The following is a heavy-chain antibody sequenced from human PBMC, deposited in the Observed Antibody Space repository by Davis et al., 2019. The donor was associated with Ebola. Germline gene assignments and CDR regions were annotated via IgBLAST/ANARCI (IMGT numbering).Heavy chain of an antibody. D-gene: IGHD6-13*01. CDR2: IDTKTGNP. CDR3: AREPYSSSWDPFDS. J-gene: IGHJ4*02. CDR1: GYTFTSYA. Sequence: AASVKVSCKASGYTFTSYAMNWVRQAPGQGLDWMGCIDTKTGNPTYAQGFTGRFVFSLDTSVSTAFLQISSLKAEDTAFYYCAREPYSSSWDPFDSWGQGTLVTVSS. V-gene: IGHV7-4-1*02.